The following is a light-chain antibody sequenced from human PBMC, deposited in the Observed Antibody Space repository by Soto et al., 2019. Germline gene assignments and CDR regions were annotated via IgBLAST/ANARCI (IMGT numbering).Light chain of an antibody. Sequence: QSALTQPPSASGSPGQSVTISCTGTSSDVGAYNYVSWYQQFPGKAPKLIISEVNKRPSGVPDRFSGSKSGSTASLTVSGLQAEDEADYYCFSYAGPNSLGVFGTGTKLTVL. V-gene: IGLV2-8*01. CDR2: EVN. CDR1: SSDVGAYNY. J-gene: IGLJ1*01. CDR3: FSYAGPNSLGV.